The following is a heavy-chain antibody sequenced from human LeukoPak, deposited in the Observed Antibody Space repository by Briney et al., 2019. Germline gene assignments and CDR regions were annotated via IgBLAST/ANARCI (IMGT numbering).Heavy chain of an antibody. CDR3: ARDGYGLDTPMVSTVFDC. CDR1: GFTFSRYA. D-gene: IGHD5-18*01. V-gene: IGHV3-30-3*01. Sequence: GRSLRPSCAASGFTFSRYAMHWVRQAPGKGLEWVAVISYDGSNKYYVGSVKGRFTISRDNSKNTLYLQMNSLRTEDTAVYYCARDGYGLDTPMVSTVFDCWGQGTLVTVSS. J-gene: IGHJ4*02. CDR2: ISYDGSNK.